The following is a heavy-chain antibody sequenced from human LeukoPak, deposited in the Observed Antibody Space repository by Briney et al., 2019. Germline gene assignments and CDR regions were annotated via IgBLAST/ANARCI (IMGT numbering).Heavy chain of an antibody. V-gene: IGHV4-38-2*02. CDR1: DYSASSVYF. J-gene: IGHJ6*03. Sequence: SSETLSLTCTVSDYSASSVYFWGWIRPPPGKGLEWVGHIDHSGGTSFNPSLKSRLTISTDRSKNKFSLNLSSVTAADTAVYSCARLLGNYYFYMDVWGKGTTVTVSS. CDR3: ARLLGNYYFYMDV. CDR2: IDHSGGT. D-gene: IGHD7-27*01.